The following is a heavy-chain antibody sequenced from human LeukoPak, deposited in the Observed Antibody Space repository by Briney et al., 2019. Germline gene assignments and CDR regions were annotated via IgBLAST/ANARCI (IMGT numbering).Heavy chain of an antibody. CDR1: GYTFTSYD. CDR2: MNPNSGNT. Sequence: ASVKVSCKASGYTFTSYDINWVRQATGQGLEWMGWMNPNSGNTGYAQKFQGRVTMTRNTSISTAYMELSSLRSEDTAVYYCASGAYCSGGSCYSNFDYWGQGTLVTVSS. D-gene: IGHD2-15*01. J-gene: IGHJ4*02. V-gene: IGHV1-8*01. CDR3: ASGAYCSGGSCYSNFDY.